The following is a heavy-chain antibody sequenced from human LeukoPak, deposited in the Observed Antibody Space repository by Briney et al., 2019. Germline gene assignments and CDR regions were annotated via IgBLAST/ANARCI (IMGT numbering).Heavy chain of an antibody. CDR3: ARDEPSRGSYFQGFDY. CDR2: ISSSSSTI. Sequence: GGSLRLSCAASGFTFSSYSMNWVRQAPGKGLEWVSYISSSSSTIYYAAPVKGRFTISRDNAKNSLYLQMNSLKAEDTAVYYCARDEPSRGSYFQGFDYWGQGTLVTVSS. CDR1: GFTFSSYS. D-gene: IGHD1-26*01. V-gene: IGHV3-48*01. J-gene: IGHJ4*02.